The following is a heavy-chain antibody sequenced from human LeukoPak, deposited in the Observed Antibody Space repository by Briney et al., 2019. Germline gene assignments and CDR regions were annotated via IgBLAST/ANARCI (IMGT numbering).Heavy chain of an antibody. CDR3: AKDYTSGWYLDY. CDR1: GFTFSSYA. CDR2: IRGRGGYT. J-gene: IGHJ4*02. D-gene: IGHD6-19*01. Sequence: GGSLRLSCAASGFTFSSYAMIWARQAPGKGLVCGSYIRGRGGYTYYADSVKGRLTISNVNDKIIFYPQMSSLRAEDTAVYYCAKDYTSGWYLDYWGQGTLVTVSS. V-gene: IGHV3-23*01.